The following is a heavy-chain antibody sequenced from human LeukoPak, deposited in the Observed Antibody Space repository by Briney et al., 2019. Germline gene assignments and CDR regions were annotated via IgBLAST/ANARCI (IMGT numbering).Heavy chain of an antibody. D-gene: IGHD3-10*01. CDR1: GGSFSGHY. CDR3: ARECVLLWFGELSNWFDP. CDR2: IDHSGNT. J-gene: IGHJ5*02. Sequence: SETLSLTCAVSGGSFSGHYWSWIRQSPGEGLEWIGEIDHSGNTNYNPSLKGRLTISVDTSKNQFSLKLSSVTAADTAVYYCARECVLLWFGELSNWFDPWGQGTLVTVSS. V-gene: IGHV4-34*01.